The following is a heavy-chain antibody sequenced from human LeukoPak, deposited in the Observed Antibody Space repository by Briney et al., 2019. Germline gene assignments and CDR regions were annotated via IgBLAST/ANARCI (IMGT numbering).Heavy chain of an antibody. D-gene: IGHD6-13*01. CDR2: ITTNGGTT. V-gene: IGHV3-23*01. CDR1: GLTFRNYG. CDR3: AKVYAKIAALDY. J-gene: IGHJ4*02. Sequence: GGSLRLSCEVSGLTFRNYGMSWVRQAPGKGLEWVSGITTNGGTTYYADAVKGRFTISRDNSRNTLYLQMNSLRAEDTAVYYCAKVYAKIAALDYWGQGTLVTVSS.